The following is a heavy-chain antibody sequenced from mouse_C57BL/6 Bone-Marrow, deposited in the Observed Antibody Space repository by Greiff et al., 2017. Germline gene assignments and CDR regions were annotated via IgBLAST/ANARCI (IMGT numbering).Heavy chain of an antibody. V-gene: IGHV5-16*01. J-gene: IGHJ1*03. Sequence: EVKLVESEGGLVKPGSSMKLSCTASGFTFSDYNMAWVRQVPEKGLEWVANINYDGSSTDYLDSLKSRFIISRDNAKNILYLQMSSLKSEDTATYYCSRGSFGSSPPTSYFDVWGTGTPVTVSS. D-gene: IGHD1-1*01. CDR1: GFTFSDYN. CDR2: INYDGSST. CDR3: SRGSFGSSPPTSYFDV.